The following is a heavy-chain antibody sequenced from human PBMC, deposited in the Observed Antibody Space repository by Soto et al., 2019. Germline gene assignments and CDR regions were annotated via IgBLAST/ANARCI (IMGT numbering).Heavy chain of an antibody. Sequence: QVQLVQSGAEVKKPGASVKVSCKASGYTFTSYGISWVRQAPGQGLEWMGWISAYNGNTNYAQKLQGRVTMTTDTATSTAYMELRSRRSDDTAVYYCASAWLGSGVLWFGELLDYYYYGMDVWGQGTTVTVSS. CDR1: GYTFTSYG. V-gene: IGHV1-18*01. CDR2: ISAYNGNT. CDR3: ASAWLGSGVLWFGELLDYYYYGMDV. J-gene: IGHJ6*02. D-gene: IGHD3-10*01.